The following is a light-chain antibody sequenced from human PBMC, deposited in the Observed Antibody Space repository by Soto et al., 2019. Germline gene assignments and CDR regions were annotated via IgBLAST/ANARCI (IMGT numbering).Light chain of an antibody. Sequence: QSVLTQPPSVYGAPGQRVTISCNGSSSNIGAGYDVHWYQQLPGTAPKLLIYGNSNRPSGVPDRFSGSKSGTSASLAITGLHAEDEADYYCQSYDSSLSGWVFGGGTKVTVL. CDR3: QSYDSSLSGWV. CDR1: SSNIGAGYD. CDR2: GNS. V-gene: IGLV1-40*01. J-gene: IGLJ3*02.